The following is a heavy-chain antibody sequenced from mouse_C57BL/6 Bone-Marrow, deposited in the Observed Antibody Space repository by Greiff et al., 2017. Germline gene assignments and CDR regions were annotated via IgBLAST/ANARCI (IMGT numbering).Heavy chain of an antibody. CDR2: IFPGSGST. CDR1: GYTFTDYY. D-gene: IGHD1-1*01. J-gene: IGHJ1*03. Sequence: QVQLKESGPELVKPGASVKISCKASGYTFTDYYINWVKQRPGQGLEWIGWIFPGSGSTYYNEKFKGKATLTVDKSSSTAYMLLSSLTSEDSAVYFCAREGYYYGSSYDWYFDVWGTGTTVTVSS. CDR3: AREGYYYGSSYDWYFDV. V-gene: IGHV1-75*01.